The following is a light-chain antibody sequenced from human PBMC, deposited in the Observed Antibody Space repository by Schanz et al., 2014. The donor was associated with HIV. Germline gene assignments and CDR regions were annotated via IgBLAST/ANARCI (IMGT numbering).Light chain of an antibody. J-gene: IGLJ2*01. CDR1: SSDVGGYNY. V-gene: IGLV2-8*01. CDR2: EVN. CDR3: SSLAADNTLV. Sequence: QSALTQPASVSGSPGQSITISCTGTSSDVGGYNYVSWYQLHPGRAPKLIIFEVNRRPSGVPNRFSGSKSGNTASLTVSELLAEDEGDYYCSSLAADNTLVFGGGTQLTVL.